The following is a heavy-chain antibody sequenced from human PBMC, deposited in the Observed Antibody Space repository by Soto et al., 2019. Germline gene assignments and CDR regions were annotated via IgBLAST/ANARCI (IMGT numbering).Heavy chain of an antibody. CDR2: ISAYNGNT. Sequence: ASVKVSCKASGYTFTSYGISWVRQAPGQGLEWMGWISAYNGNTNYAQKLQGRVTMTTDTSTSTAYMELRSLRSDDTAVYYCARDGQEYDFWSGYYIVLDYWGQGTLVTVSS. D-gene: IGHD3-3*01. CDR3: ARDGQEYDFWSGYYIVLDY. J-gene: IGHJ4*02. V-gene: IGHV1-18*04. CDR1: GYTFTSYG.